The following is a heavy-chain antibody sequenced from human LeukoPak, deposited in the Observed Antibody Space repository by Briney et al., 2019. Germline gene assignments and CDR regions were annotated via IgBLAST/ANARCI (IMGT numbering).Heavy chain of an antibody. CDR2: IYYSGST. CDR1: GGSISSSSYY. D-gene: IGHD3-22*01. CDR3: ARVMEDSSGYSWFDP. Sequence: PSETLSLTCTVSGGSISSSSYYWGWIRQPPGKGLEWIGYIYYSGSTNYNPSLKSRVTISVDTSKNQFSLKLSSVTAADTAVYYCARVMEDSSGYSWFDPWGQGTLVTVSS. J-gene: IGHJ5*02. V-gene: IGHV4-61*05.